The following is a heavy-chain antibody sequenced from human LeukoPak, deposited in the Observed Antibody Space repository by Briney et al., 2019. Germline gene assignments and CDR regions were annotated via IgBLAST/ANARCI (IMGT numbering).Heavy chain of an antibody. Sequence: PGGSLRLSCAASGFTFSSYVMHWVRQAPGKGLEWVAVISFDGSNKYYADSVKGRFTISRDNAKNSLYLQINSLRAEDTAVYYCARDSPFGGNWGQGTLVTVSS. V-gene: IGHV3-30-3*01. CDR3: ARDSPFGGN. D-gene: IGHD4-23*01. CDR1: GFTFSSYV. J-gene: IGHJ4*02. CDR2: ISFDGSNK.